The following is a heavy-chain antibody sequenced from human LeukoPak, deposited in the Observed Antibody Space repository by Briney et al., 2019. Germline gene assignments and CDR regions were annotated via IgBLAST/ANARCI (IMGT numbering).Heavy chain of an antibody. V-gene: IGHV4-30-4*01. CDR3: ARAAGGYDAFDI. J-gene: IGHJ3*02. D-gene: IGHD3-22*01. CDR2: IYYSGST. Sequence: SETLSLTCTVSGGSISSGDYYWSWIRQPPGKGLEWIGYIYYSGSTYYNPSLKSRVTISVDTSKNQFSLKLSSVTAADTAVYYCARAAGGYDAFDIWGQGTMVTVSS. CDR1: GGSISSGDYY.